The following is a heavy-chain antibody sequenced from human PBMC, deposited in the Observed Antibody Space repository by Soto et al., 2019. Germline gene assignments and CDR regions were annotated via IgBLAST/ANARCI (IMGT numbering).Heavy chain of an antibody. J-gene: IGHJ5*02. D-gene: IGHD2-2*01. CDR3: AHDAVVPAAMGAYNFFGP. V-gene: IGHV2-5*02. Sequence: QITLKESGPTLVKPTQTLTLTCTFSGFSLSTSGVGVGWIRQPPRKALDWLALIYWDDDKRYRPSLNSRLTLMKDCFKNQVSLTMTRMDPVDTATYSCAHDAVVPAAMGAYNFFGPCGNGTLVAVA. CDR1: GFSLSTSGVG. CDR2: IYWDDDK.